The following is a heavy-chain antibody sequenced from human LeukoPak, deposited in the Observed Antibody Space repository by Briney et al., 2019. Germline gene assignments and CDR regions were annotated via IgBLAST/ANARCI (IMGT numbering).Heavy chain of an antibody. Sequence: GASVKVSCKASGGTFSSYAISWVRQAPGQGLEWMGRIIPILGIANYAQKFQGRVTITADKSTSTAYMELRSLRSDDTAVYYCARDHTPGWGGYYPYYYYYMDVWGKGTTVTVSS. D-gene: IGHD3-3*01. CDR3: ARDHTPGWGGYYPYYYYYMDV. J-gene: IGHJ6*03. CDR2: IIPILGIA. V-gene: IGHV1-69*04. CDR1: GGTFSSYA.